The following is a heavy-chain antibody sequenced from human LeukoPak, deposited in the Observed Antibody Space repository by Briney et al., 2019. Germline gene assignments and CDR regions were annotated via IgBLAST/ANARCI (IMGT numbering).Heavy chain of an antibody. CDR3: ARDSGTTGEVKFDP. D-gene: IGHD3-10*01. CDR1: GGSINSY. V-gene: IGHV4-4*07. J-gene: IGHJ5*02. Sequence: SETLSLTCTVSGGSINSYWSWIRPPAGKGLEWIGRISGSGTITYNPALQSRLSISIDTSKNQFSLKLMSVTAADTAVYYCARDSGTTGEVKFDPWGQGTLVTVSS. CDR2: ISGSGTI.